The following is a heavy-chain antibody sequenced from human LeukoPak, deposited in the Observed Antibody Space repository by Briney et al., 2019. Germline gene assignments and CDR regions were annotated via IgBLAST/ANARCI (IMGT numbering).Heavy chain of an antibody. CDR3: ARARRGYLVDY. CDR2: IRSESSTI. V-gene: IGHV3-48*04. Sequence: PGGSLRLSCAASGFTLSSYKMNWVRQAPGKGLEWVSYIRSESSTIYYADSVKGRFTISRDNANNSLYLQMNSLRAEDTAVYYCARARRGYLVDYWGQGTLVTVSS. J-gene: IGHJ4*02. CDR1: GFTLSSYK. D-gene: IGHD5-18*01.